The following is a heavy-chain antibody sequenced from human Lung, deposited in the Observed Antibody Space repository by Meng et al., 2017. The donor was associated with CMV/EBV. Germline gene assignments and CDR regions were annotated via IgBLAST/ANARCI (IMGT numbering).Heavy chain of an antibody. CDR1: GFTFSDAW. V-gene: IGHV3-15*01. CDR3: TTDTSGGYSYDI. D-gene: IGHD3-10*01. Sequence: GESLKISCAASGFTFSDAWMTWVRQPPGKGLEWLGRIKSDTDGGTTDYAAPLKGRFTISRDDSKNTLFLQMNSLKTEDTAMYYCTTDTSGGYSYDILGQGXLVTFSS. CDR2: IKSDTDGGTT. J-gene: IGHJ3*02.